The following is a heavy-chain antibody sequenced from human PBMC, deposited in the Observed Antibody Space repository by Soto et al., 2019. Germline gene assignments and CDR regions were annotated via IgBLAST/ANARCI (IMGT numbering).Heavy chain of an antibody. Sequence: SETLSLTCTVSGGSISSGDYYWSWIRQPPGKGLEWIGYIYYSGSTYYNPSLKSRVTISVDTSKNQFSLKLSSVTAADTAVYFCAKQYGKYWSGGSCYSTHWGQGTLVTVSS. CDR1: GGSISSGDYY. CDR3: AKQYGKYWSGGSCYSTH. D-gene: IGHD2-15*01. V-gene: IGHV4-30-4*01. CDR2: IYYSGST. J-gene: IGHJ4*02.